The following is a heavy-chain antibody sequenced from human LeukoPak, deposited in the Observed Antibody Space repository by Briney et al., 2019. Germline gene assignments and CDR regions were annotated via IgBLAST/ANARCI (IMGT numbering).Heavy chain of an antibody. J-gene: IGHJ4*02. Sequence: ASVKVSCKASGYTFTSYYMHWVRQAPGQGLEWMGWINAYNDNTNYAQKFQGRVTMTTDTSTSTAYMELRSLRSVDTAVFYCARAGGSYSPSDYWGQGTLVTVSS. D-gene: IGHD2-21*01. V-gene: IGHV1-18*04. CDR1: GYTFTSYY. CDR2: INAYNDNT. CDR3: ARAGGSYSPSDY.